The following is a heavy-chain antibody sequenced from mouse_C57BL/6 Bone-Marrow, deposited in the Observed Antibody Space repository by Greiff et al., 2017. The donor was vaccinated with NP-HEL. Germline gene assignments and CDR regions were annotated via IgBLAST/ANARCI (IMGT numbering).Heavy chain of an antibody. J-gene: IGHJ4*01. Sequence: EVQVVESGGGLVQPKGSLKLSCAASGFSFNTYAMNWVRQAPGKGLEWVARIRSKSNNYATYYADSVKDRFTISRDDSESMLYLQMNNLKTEDTAMYYCVGYSNYYYYAMDYWGQGTSVTVSS. D-gene: IGHD2-5*01. CDR3: VGYSNYYYYAMDY. CDR2: IRSKSNNYAT. CDR1: GFSFNTYA. V-gene: IGHV10-1*01.